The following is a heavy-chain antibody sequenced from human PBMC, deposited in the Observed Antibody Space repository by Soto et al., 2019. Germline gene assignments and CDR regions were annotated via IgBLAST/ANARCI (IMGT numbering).Heavy chain of an antibody. CDR3: ARVLKANNWFDP. J-gene: IGHJ5*02. Sequence: SETLSLTCAVSGGSISSGDWWSWVRQPPGKGLEWIGEIYHSGSTSYNPSLKSRVSLSVDKSKNQFSLSLRSVTAADTAIYYCARVLKANNWFDPWGQGTLVTVSS. V-gene: IGHV4-4*02. CDR2: IYHSGST. CDR1: GGSISSGDW.